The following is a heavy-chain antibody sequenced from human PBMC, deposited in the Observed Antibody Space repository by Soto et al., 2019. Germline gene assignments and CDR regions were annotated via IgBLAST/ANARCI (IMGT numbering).Heavy chain of an antibody. D-gene: IGHD6-13*01. CDR2: ISYDGSNK. CDR3: PRDGSSSWYSYYYGMDV. V-gene: IGHV3-30-3*01. J-gene: IGHJ6*02. Sequence: GGSLRLSXAASGFTFSSYAMHWVRQAPGKGLEWVAVISYDGSNKYYADSVKGRFTISRDNSKNTLYLQMNSLRAEDTAVYYCPRDGSSSWYSYYYGMDVWGQGTTVTVSS. CDR1: GFTFSSYA.